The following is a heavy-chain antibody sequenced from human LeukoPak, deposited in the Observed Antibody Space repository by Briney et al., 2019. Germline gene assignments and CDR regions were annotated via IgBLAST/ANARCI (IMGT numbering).Heavy chain of an antibody. D-gene: IGHD2-15*01. V-gene: IGHV4-34*01. Sequence: PSETLSLTCAVYGGSFSGYYWSWIRQPPGKGLEWIGEINHSGSTNYNPSLKSRVTISVDTSKNQFSLKLSSVTAADTAVYYCARDHCSGGSCYSPLFDYWDQGTLVTVSS. CDR3: ARDHCSGGSCYSPLFDY. J-gene: IGHJ4*02. CDR1: GGSFSGYY. CDR2: INHSGST.